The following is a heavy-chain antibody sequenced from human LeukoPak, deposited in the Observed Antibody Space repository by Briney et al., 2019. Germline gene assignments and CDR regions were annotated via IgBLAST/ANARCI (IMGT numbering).Heavy chain of an antibody. Sequence: ASVKVSCKASGGTFSSYAISWVRQAPGQGLEWMGGIIPIFGTANYAQKFQGRVTITADESTSTAYMELSSLRSEDTAVCYCARDSMLTMVRGPYNWFDPWGQGTLVTVSS. CDR3: ARDSMLTMVRGPYNWFDP. CDR1: GGTFSSYA. D-gene: IGHD3-10*01. V-gene: IGHV1-69*13. CDR2: IIPIFGTA. J-gene: IGHJ5*02.